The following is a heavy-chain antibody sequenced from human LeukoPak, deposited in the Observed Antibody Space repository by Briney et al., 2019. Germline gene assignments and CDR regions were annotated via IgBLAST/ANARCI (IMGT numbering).Heavy chain of an antibody. CDR1: GYTFTTYY. J-gene: IGHJ4*02. CDR2: INPSDDST. D-gene: IGHD2-15*01. V-gene: IGHV1-46*01. Sequence: GASVKVSCKASGYTFTTYYMHWVRQAHGQGLEWVGVINPSDDSTNYAQNFQGRVIMTRDPSTSTVYMALSSLRSEDTAVYYCAREGCSGGTCYAKYFDYWGQGTLVTVSS. CDR3: AREGCSGGTCYAKYFDY.